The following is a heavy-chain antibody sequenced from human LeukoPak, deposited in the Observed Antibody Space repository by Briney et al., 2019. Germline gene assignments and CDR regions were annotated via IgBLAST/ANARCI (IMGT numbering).Heavy chain of an antibody. CDR2: ISGSGGST. V-gene: IGHV3-23*01. D-gene: IGHD3-22*01. CDR1: GFTFSSYA. J-gene: IGHJ4*02. Sequence: GGSLRLSCAASGFTFSSYAMSWVRQAPGKGLEWVSAISGSGGSTYYADSVKGRFTISRENSKNTLYLQMNSLRDEETDVYYCAKLQNYYDSSGYHRDRYNDSWGQGTLVTVSS. CDR3: AKLQNYYDSSGYHRDRYNDS.